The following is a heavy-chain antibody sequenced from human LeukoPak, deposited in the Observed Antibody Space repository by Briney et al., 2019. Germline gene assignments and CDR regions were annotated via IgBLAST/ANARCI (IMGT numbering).Heavy chain of an antibody. CDR2: MSNNGSSA. CDR3: ARQKRAFDY. CDR1: GFDFSDYY. V-gene: IGHV3-11*01. J-gene: IGHJ4*02. Sequence: GGSLRLSCAASGFDFSDYYMTWIRQAPGKGLEWLSYMSNNGSSAYYRDSAKGRFTISRDNAKNALYLEMNSLTVEGTAVYYCARQKRAFDYWGRGTLVTVST.